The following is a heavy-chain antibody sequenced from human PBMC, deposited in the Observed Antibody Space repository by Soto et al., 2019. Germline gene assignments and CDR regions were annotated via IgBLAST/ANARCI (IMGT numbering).Heavy chain of an antibody. Sequence: ASVKVSCKASGYTFTGYYMHWVRQAPGQGLEWMGWINPNSGGTNYAQKFQGWVTMTRDTSISTTYMELSRLRSDDTAVYYCARTLYGYCSSTSCPLSGAFDIWGQGTMVTVSS. D-gene: IGHD2-2*03. CDR3: ARTLYGYCSSTSCPLSGAFDI. V-gene: IGHV1-2*04. J-gene: IGHJ3*02. CDR2: INPNSGGT. CDR1: GYTFTGYY.